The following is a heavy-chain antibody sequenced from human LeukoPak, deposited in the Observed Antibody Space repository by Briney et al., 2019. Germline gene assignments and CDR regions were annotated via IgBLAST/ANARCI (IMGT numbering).Heavy chain of an antibody. CDR2: ISGSGGST. CDR3: AKCDFDSSHFDY. J-gene: IGHJ4*02. CDR1: GSTFSSYA. Sequence: PGGSLRLSCAASGSTFSSYAMSWVRQAPGKGLEWVSAISGSGGSTYYADSVKGRFTISRDNSKNTLYLQMNSLRAEDTAVYYCAKCDFDSSHFDYWGQGTLVTVSS. V-gene: IGHV3-23*01. D-gene: IGHD2-21*02.